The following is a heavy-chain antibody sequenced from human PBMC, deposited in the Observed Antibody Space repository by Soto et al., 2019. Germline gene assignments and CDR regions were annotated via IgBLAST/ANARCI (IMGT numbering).Heavy chain of an antibody. Sequence: GGSLRLSCAASGFTFSSYSMNWVRQAPGKGLEWVSSISSSSYIYYADSVKGRFTISRDNAKNSLYLQMNSLRAEDTAVYYCARVELEPNYYYYGMDVWGQGTTVTVSS. CDR1: GFTFSSYS. V-gene: IGHV3-21*01. CDR3: ARVELEPNYYYYGMDV. CDR2: ISSSSYI. D-gene: IGHD1-1*01. J-gene: IGHJ6*02.